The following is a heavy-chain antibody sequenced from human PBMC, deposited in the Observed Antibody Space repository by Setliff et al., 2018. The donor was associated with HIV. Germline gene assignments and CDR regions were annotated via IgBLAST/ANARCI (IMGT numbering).Heavy chain of an antibody. J-gene: IGHJ4*02. V-gene: IGHV3-7*01. CDR2: IKHGGTDK. CDR3: ARDTCDTPSCYAGPRFVY. D-gene: IGHD2-2*01. CDR1: GFTFSDYW. Sequence: GGSLRLSCAASGFTFSDYWMSWVRQDPGKGLEWVANIKHGGTDKYYVDSVRGRFTISRDNAGNSLFLQMNSLRVEDTAVYYCARDTCDTPSCYAGPRFVYWGQGNLVTVSS.